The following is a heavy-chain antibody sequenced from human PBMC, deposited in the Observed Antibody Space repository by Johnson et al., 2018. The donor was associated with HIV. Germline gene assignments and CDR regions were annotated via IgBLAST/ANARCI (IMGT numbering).Heavy chain of an antibody. J-gene: IGHJ3*02. V-gene: IGHV3-30-3*01. D-gene: IGHD5-18*01. CDR3: AKDRTIHDAFDI. CDR1: GFTFSSNA. Sequence: QVQLVESGGGVVQPGRSLRLSCAASGFTFSSNAMHWVRQSPGKGLEWVAVISFDGTNTYYGDSVKGRFTISRDNSNNTLYLQMNSLRAEDTAVYYCAKDRTIHDAFDIWGQGTMVTVSS. CDR2: ISFDGTNT.